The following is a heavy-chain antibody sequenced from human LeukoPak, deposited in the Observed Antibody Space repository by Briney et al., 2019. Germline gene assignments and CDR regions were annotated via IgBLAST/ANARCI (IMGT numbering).Heavy chain of an antibody. CDR3: ARDQAGIVGAPTRHYYYYGMDV. V-gene: IGHV3-33*01. CDR1: GFTFSSYG. D-gene: IGHD1-26*01. Sequence: GRPLRLSCAASGFTFSSYGMHWVRQAPGKGLEWVAVIWYDGSNKYYADSVKGRFTISRDNSKKPLYLQMNSLRAGDTAVYYCARDQAGIVGAPTRHYYYYGMDVWGQGTTVTVSS. J-gene: IGHJ6*02. CDR2: IWYDGSNK.